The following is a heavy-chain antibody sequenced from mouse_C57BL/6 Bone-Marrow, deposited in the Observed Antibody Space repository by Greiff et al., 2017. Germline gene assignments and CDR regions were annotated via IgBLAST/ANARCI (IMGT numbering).Heavy chain of an antibody. CDR3: ARKRPYYFDY. CDR2: IYPRRGNT. Sequence: VQLQQSGAELARPGASVKLSCKASGYTFTSYGISWVKQRTGQGLEWIGEIYPRRGNTYYNEKFKGKATLTADKSSSTAYMELRSRTSEDSAVYFCARKRPYYFDYWGQGTTLTVSS. J-gene: IGHJ2*01. V-gene: IGHV1-81*01. CDR1: GYTFTSYG. D-gene: IGHD1-2*01.